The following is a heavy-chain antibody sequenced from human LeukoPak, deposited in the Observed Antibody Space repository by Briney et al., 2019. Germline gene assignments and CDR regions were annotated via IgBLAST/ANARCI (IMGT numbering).Heavy chain of an antibody. V-gene: IGHV3-53*01. CDR2: ISGGGIT. Sequence: GGSLRLSCAASGFIVSSNYMSWVRQAPGKGLEWVSVISGGGITYYTDSVKGRFTISRDNAKNSLYLQMNSLRAEDTAVYYCAREISGWYRGDYWGQGTLVTVSS. D-gene: IGHD6-19*01. J-gene: IGHJ4*02. CDR1: GFIVSSNY. CDR3: AREISGWYRGDY.